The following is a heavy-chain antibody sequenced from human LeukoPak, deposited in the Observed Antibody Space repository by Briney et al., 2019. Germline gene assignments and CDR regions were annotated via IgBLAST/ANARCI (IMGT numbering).Heavy chain of an antibody. J-gene: IGHJ4*02. CDR3: ARDTDGSLDY. Sequence: GGSLRLSCAASGFTFTNSCMAWVSHAPGKGLEWVANIKQDGSKKHYADSLKGRFNISRDNPKNSLYLQMNSLRADDTAVYYCARDTDGSLDYWGPGILVTVAS. V-gene: IGHV3-7*01. D-gene: IGHD1-26*01. CDR1: GFTFTNSC. CDR2: IKQDGSKK.